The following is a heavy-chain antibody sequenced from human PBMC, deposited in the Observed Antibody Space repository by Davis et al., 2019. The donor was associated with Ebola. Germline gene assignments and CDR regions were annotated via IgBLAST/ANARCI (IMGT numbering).Heavy chain of an antibody. CDR1: GFTFSSYW. Sequence: PGGSLRLSCAASGFTFSSYWMHWVRQAPGKGLVWVSRINSDGSSTSYADSVKGRFTISRDNAKNTLYLQMDSLRAEDTAVYYCARDGEHYSDLDYWGQGTLVTVSS. V-gene: IGHV3-74*01. D-gene: IGHD1-26*01. CDR2: INSDGSST. J-gene: IGHJ4*02. CDR3: ARDGEHYSDLDY.